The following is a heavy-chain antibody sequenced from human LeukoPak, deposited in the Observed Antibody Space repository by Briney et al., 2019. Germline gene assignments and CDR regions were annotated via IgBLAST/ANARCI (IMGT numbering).Heavy chain of an antibody. V-gene: IGHV1-24*01. J-gene: IGHJ4*02. D-gene: IGHD5-12*01. CDR3: ARRCGYSGYELDY. Sequence: ASVKVSCKVFGYTLTELSMHWVRQAPGKRLEWMGGFDPEDGETIYAQKFQGRVTMTEDTSTDTAYMELSSLRSEDTAVYYCARRCGYSGYELDYWGQGTLVTVSS. CDR1: GYTLTELS. CDR2: FDPEDGET.